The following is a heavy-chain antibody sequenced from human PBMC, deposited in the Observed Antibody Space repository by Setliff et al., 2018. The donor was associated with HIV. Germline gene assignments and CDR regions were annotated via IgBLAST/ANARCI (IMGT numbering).Heavy chain of an antibody. Sequence: SGGSLRLSCAASGFTFSSSWMTWVRQAPGRGLEYVAGMNRDGREKLYADSVKGRFTISRDNAKNSLYLQMNSLRAEDTAVYYCARGEPTILVVPAAFFDYWGQGTLVTVSS. J-gene: IGHJ4*02. CDR2: MNRDGREK. CDR3: ARGEPTILVVPAAFFDY. V-gene: IGHV3-7*02. CDR1: GFTFSSSW. D-gene: IGHD2-2*01.